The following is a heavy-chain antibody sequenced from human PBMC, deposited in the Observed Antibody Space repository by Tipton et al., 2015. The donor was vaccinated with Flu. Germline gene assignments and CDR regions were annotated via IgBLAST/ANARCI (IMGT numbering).Heavy chain of an antibody. CDR3: ARGGPAVTIIFPYFDY. J-gene: IGHJ4*02. Sequence: GLVKPSETLSLTCAVYGGSFSGYYWSWIRQPPGKGLEWIGEINHSGSTNYNPSLKSRVTISVDTSKNQFSLKLSSVTAADTAVYYCARGGPAVTIIFPYFDYWGQGTLVSVSS. D-gene: IGHD4-17*01. CDR1: GGSFSGYY. CDR2: INHSGST. V-gene: IGHV4-34*01.